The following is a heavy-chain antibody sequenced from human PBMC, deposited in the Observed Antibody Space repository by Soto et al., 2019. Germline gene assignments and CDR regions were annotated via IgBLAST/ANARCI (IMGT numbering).Heavy chain of an antibody. V-gene: IGHV4-31*03. Sequence: SETLSLTCTVSGGSISSGGYYWSWIRQHPGKGLEWIGYIYYSGSTYYNPSLKSRVTISVDTSKNQFSLKLSSVTAADTAVYYCARGGDYIWGSYRPTGSSFDYWGQGTLVTVSS. CDR3: ARGGDYIWGSYRPTGSSFDY. CDR2: IYYSGST. D-gene: IGHD3-16*02. J-gene: IGHJ4*02. CDR1: GGSISSGGYY.